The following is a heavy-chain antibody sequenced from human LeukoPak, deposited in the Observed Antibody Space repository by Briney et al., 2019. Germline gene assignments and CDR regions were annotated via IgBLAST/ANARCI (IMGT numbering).Heavy chain of an antibody. J-gene: IGHJ4*02. CDR1: GYSFTSQD. Sequence: ASVKVSCKASGYSFTSQDMHWVRQAPGHRLEWLGCINPDNGYTTYSQEFQGRVTITRDTSASTASMHPSSLRSDDLALYYFTLYDYWGQGTLVTVSS. V-gene: IGHV1-3*03. CDR2: INPDNGYT. D-gene: IGHD2-2*02. CDR3: TLYDY.